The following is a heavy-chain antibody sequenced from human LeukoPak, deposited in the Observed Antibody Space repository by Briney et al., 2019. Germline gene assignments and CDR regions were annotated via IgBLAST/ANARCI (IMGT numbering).Heavy chain of an antibody. V-gene: IGHV4-30-4*08. CDR3: ARSYDPLYFDF. D-gene: IGHD3-3*01. J-gene: IGHJ4*02. CDR2: IYYSGST. Sequence: SETLSLTCTVSGGSISSGDYYWSWIRQPPGKGLEYIGYIYYSGSTYYNPSLKSRVTISEDTSKNQFSLQLNSVSAADTAVYYCARSYDPLYFDFWGQGTLVTVSS. CDR1: GGSISSGDYY.